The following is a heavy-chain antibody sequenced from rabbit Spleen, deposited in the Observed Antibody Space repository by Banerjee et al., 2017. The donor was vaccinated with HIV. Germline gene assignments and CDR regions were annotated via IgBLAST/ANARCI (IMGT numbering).Heavy chain of an antibody. V-gene: IGHV1S45*01. J-gene: IGHJ6*01. D-gene: IGHD1-1*01. CDR3: ARDTSSSFSSYGMDL. CDR2: IYAGKGST. Sequence: QEQLEESGGDLVKPEGSLTLTCTASGFSFSSSYYMCWVRQAPGKGLEWIGCIYAGKGSTYYASWAKGRFTCSKTSSTTVTLQVTSLTAADTATYFCARDTSSSFSSYGMDLWGQGTLVTVS. CDR1: GFSFSSSYY.